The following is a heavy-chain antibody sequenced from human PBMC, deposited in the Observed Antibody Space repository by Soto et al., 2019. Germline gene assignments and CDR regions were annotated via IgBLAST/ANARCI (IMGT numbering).Heavy chain of an antibody. CDR1: GCTFSSYS. J-gene: IGHJ4*02. D-gene: IGHD3-22*01. CDR3: ARASEVGYYDSSGYSYYFDY. CDR2: IIPIFGTA. V-gene: IGHV1-69*13. Sequence: SVKVSCKASGCTFSSYSISWVRQAPGQGLKWMGGIIPIFGTANYAQKFQGRVTITADESTSTAYMELSSLRSEDTAVYYCARASEVGYYDSSGYSYYFDYWGQGTLVTVS.